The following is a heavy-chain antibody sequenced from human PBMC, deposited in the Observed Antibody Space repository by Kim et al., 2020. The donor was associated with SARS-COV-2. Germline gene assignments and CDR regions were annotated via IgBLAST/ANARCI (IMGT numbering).Heavy chain of an antibody. Sequence: GGSLRLSCAASGFTFSSYGMHWVRQAPGKGLEWVAVIWYDGSNKYYADSVKGRFTISRDNSKNTLYLQMNSLRAEDTAVYYCARGGSDAAFDIWGQGTMVTVSS. CDR2: IWYDGSNK. J-gene: IGHJ3*02. D-gene: IGHD1-26*01. CDR1: GFTFSSYG. CDR3: ARGGSDAAFDI. V-gene: IGHV3-33*01.